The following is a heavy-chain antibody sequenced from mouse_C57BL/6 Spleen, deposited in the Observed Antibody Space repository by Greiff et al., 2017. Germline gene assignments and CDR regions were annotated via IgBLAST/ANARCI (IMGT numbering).Heavy chain of an antibody. V-gene: IGHV1-85*01. CDR3: ARRVYYGSSYEYFDV. CDR1: GYTFTSYD. Sequence: VKLMESGPELVKPGASVKLSCKASGYTFTSYDINWVKQRPGQGLEWIGWIYPRDGSTKYNEKFKGKATLTVDTSSSTAYMELHSLTSEDSAVYFCARRVYYGSSYEYFDVWGTGTTVTVSS. D-gene: IGHD1-1*01. CDR2: IYPRDGST. J-gene: IGHJ1*03.